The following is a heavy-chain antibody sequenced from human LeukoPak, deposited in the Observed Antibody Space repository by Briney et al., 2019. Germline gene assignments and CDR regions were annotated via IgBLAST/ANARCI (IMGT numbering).Heavy chain of an antibody. J-gene: IGHJ4*02. CDR3: AASYYRRHFDY. V-gene: IGHV4-59*01. CDR2: IYYSGST. Sequence: SETLSLTCTVSGGSISSYYWSWIRQPPGKGLEWIGYIYYSGSTNYNPSLKSRVTISVDTSKNQFSLKLSSVTAADTAVSYCAASYYRRHFDYWGQGTLVTVSS. D-gene: IGHD3-10*01. CDR1: GGSISSYY.